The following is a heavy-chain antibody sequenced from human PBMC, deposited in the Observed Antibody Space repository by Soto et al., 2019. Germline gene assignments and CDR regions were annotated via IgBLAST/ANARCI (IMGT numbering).Heavy chain of an antibody. V-gene: IGHV1-18*01. CDR2: ISPYTGNT. Sequence: QVQLVQSGDEVKKPGASVKVSCKASGYIFVNYGIAWVRQAPGQGLEWMGWISPYTGNTHSATKVQGRLTMTTDTSTSTAYMDLGSLTSDDTAVYYCVMGDNFVTPTPPDVWGQGTTVTVSS. CDR3: VMGDNFVTPTPPDV. J-gene: IGHJ6*02. D-gene: IGHD3-16*02. CDR1: GYIFVNYG.